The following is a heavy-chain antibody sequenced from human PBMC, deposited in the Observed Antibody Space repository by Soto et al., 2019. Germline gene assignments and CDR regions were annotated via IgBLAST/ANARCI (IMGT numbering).Heavy chain of an antibody. CDR2: IRQGGSDT. CDR3: AKDQGSSWYEIDY. D-gene: IGHD6-13*01. V-gene: IGHV3-23*01. J-gene: IGHJ4*02. CDR1: GFTFSTYW. Sequence: GGSLRLSCAASGFTFSTYWMSWVRRAPGKGLEWVAHIRQGGSDTYYADSVKGRFTISRDNSKNTLYLQMNSLRAEDTAVYYCAKDQGSSWYEIDYWGQGTLVTVSS.